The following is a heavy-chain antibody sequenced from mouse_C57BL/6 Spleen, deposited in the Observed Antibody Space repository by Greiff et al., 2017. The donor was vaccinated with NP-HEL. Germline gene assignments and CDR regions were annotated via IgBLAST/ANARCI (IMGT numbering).Heavy chain of an antibody. D-gene: IGHD3-3*01. CDR3: AREEGHAPYAMDD. Sequence: EVQLQQSGPELVKPGASVKMSCKASGYTFTDYNMHWVKQSHGKSLEWIGYINPNNGGTSYNQKFKGKATLTVNKSSSTAYMERRRLTSEASAVYYCAREEGHAPYAMDDWGQGTSVTVSS. J-gene: IGHJ4*01. V-gene: IGHV1-22*01. CDR2: INPNNGGT. CDR1: GYTFTDYN.